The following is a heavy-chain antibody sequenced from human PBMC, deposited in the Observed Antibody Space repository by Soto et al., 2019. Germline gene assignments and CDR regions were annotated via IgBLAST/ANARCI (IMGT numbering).Heavy chain of an antibody. J-gene: IGHJ4*02. D-gene: IGHD6-19*01. Sequence: ASVKVSCKASGYTFTGYYMHWVRQAPGQGLEWMGWINPNSGGTNYAQKFQGWVTMARDTSISTAYMELSRLRSDDTAVYYCARDRSIAVAGIGDKNPNYDYWGQGTQVTVSS. V-gene: IGHV1-2*04. CDR2: INPNSGGT. CDR3: ARDRSIAVAGIGDKNPNYDY. CDR1: GYTFTGYY.